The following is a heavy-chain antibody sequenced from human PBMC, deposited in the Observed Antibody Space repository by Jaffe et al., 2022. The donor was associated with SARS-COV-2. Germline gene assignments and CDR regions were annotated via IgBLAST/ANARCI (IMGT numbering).Heavy chain of an antibody. Sequence: QLQLQESGPGLVKPSETLSLTCTVSGGSISSSSYYWGWIRQPPGKGLEWIGSIYYSGSTYYNPSLKSRVTISVDTSKNQFSLKLSSVTAADTAVYYCASGVVPAAMRKYFDYWGQGTLVTVSS. CDR1: GGSISSSSYY. CDR2: IYYSGST. D-gene: IGHD2-2*01. V-gene: IGHV4-39*01. CDR3: ASGVVPAAMRKYFDY. J-gene: IGHJ4*02.